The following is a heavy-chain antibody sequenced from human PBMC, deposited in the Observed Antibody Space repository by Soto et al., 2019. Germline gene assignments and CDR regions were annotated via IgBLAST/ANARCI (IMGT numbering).Heavy chain of an antibody. Sequence: SETLSLTCTVSGGSVSSGSYYWSWIRQPPGKGLEWIGYIYYSGSTNYNPSLKSRVTISVDTSKNQFSLKLSSVTAADTAVYYCARGSYCSGGSCYRIFGYWGQGTLVTVSS. D-gene: IGHD2-15*01. V-gene: IGHV4-61*01. CDR1: GGSVSSGSYY. CDR3: ARGSYCSGGSCYRIFGY. CDR2: IYYSGST. J-gene: IGHJ4*02.